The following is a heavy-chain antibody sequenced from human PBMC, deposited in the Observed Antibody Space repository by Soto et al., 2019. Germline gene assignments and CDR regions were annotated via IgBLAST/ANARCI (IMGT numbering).Heavy chain of an antibody. CDR1: SGSFSGYY. D-gene: IGHD3-16*01. CDR3: ARHGGNYFDY. J-gene: IGHJ4*02. Sequence: SETLSLTCSVYSGSFSGYYWSWIRQPPGKGLEWIGEIYQSLSIIYNSSLESRVTVSGDSSKNQYSLKLTSVTAADTPVYYCARHGGNYFDYWGQGTLVTVSS. V-gene: IGHV4-34*01. CDR2: IYQSLSI.